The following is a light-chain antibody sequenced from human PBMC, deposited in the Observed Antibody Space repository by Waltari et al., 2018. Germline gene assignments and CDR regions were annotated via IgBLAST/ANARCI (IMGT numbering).Light chain of an antibody. Sequence: QSVLTQPPSASGTPGQRVTISCSGSNSNIGSNTVNWYQQLPGTAPRLLIYSNDHRPSGVPDRFYGSKSGTSASLAISGLQSEDEADYYCATWDDRLTGVVFGGGTKVTVL. V-gene: IGLV1-44*01. CDR2: SND. CDR3: ATWDDRLTGVV. CDR1: NSNIGSNT. J-gene: IGLJ2*01.